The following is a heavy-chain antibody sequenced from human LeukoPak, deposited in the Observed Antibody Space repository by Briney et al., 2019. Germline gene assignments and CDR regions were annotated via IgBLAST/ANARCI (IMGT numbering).Heavy chain of an antibody. CDR2: IYYSGST. Sequence: SETLSLTCTVSGGSLSSSNYYWGWIRQPPGKTLEWIGIIYYSGSTYYNPSLKSRVTISVDTSKNQFSLKLTSVTAADTAVYYCARTPYYYYYMDVWGKGTTVTISS. CDR1: GGSLSSSNYY. CDR3: ARTPYYYYYMDV. V-gene: IGHV4-39*01. J-gene: IGHJ6*03.